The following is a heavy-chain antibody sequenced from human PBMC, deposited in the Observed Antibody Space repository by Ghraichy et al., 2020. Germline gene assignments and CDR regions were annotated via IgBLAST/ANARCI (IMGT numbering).Heavy chain of an antibody. CDR3: ARVECSGCLCYLFDY. CDR1: GYTFTGYF. J-gene: IGHJ4*02. D-gene: IGHD2-8*02. Sequence: ASVKVSCKASGYTFTGYFMHWVRQAPGQGLEWMGRINPNNGVTNYAQKFQGRVTMTRDTSISTAYMELSGLKSDDTAVYYCARVECSGCLCYLFDYWGQGTLVTVSS. CDR2: INPNNGVT. V-gene: IGHV1-2*06.